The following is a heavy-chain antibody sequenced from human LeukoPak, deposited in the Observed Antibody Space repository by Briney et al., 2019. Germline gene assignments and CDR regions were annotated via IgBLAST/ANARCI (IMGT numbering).Heavy chain of an antibody. D-gene: IGHD6-19*01. CDR1: GFTFDDYA. CDR2: ISGDGGST. J-gene: IGHJ4*02. Sequence: GGSLRLSCAASGFTFDDYAMHWVRQAPGKGLECVSLISGDGGSTYYADSVEGRFTVSRDTSKTSLYLQMNSLRTEDTAFYYCAKAVYSSAWSDLDYWGQGTLVAVSS. V-gene: IGHV3-43*02. CDR3: AKAVYSSAWSDLDY.